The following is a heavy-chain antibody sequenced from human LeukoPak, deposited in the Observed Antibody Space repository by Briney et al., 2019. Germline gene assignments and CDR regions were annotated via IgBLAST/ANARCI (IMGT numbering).Heavy chain of an antibody. J-gene: IGHJ4*02. D-gene: IGHD3-10*01. CDR1: GFIVSNTY. Sequence: GGSLRLSCAVSGFIVSNTYVSWVRQAPGKGLEWVSVIYSGSETDYADSVKGRFTISRDNSKDTVYLQMNSVRAEDTAVYYCAGRGLNSASGTYYGYWGQGTLVTVSS. CDR2: IYSGSET. CDR3: AGRGLNSASGTYYGY. V-gene: IGHV3-66*01.